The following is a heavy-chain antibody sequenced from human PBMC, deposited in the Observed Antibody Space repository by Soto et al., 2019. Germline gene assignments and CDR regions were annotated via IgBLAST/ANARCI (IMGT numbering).Heavy chain of an antibody. CDR1: GGTFSSYA. CDR3: ARATAAGMVRGVLPNWFDP. CDR2: IIPIFGTA. D-gene: IGHD3-10*01. Sequence: QVQLVQSGAEVKKPGSSVKVSCKASGGTFSSYAISWVRQAPGQGREWMGGIIPIFGTANYAQKFQGRVTITADESTSTAYMELSSLRSEDTAVYYCARATAAGMVRGVLPNWFDPWGQGTLVTVSS. V-gene: IGHV1-69*01. J-gene: IGHJ5*02.